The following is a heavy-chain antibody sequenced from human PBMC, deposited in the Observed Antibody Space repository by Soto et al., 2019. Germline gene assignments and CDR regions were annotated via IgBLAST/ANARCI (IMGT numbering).Heavy chain of an antibody. V-gene: IGHV4-59*08. CDR1: GGSINNYF. CDR2: ISYGGIT. D-gene: IGHD3-22*01. Sequence: PSETLSLTCTVSGGSINNYFWTWIRQPPGKGMEWIGYISYGGITTYNPSLKSRLTMSVDTSKNQFSLQLISLTAADTAVYYCARHGRYSTSSGYWLIDYWDQGTPVTVSS. J-gene: IGHJ4*02. CDR3: ARHGRYSTSSGYWLIDY.